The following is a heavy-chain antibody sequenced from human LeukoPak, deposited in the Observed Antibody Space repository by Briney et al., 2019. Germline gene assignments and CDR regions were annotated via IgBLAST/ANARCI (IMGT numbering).Heavy chain of an antibody. Sequence: PSETLSLTCTVSGGSISSYYWSWIRQPPGKGLEWIGYIYYSGSTNHNPSLKSRVTISVDTSKNQFSLKLSSVTAADTAVYYCVRDTELLWFEELHYWGQGTLVTAPS. V-gene: IGHV4-59*01. CDR1: GGSISSYY. CDR3: VRDTELLWFEELHY. J-gene: IGHJ4*01. CDR2: IYYSGST. D-gene: IGHD3-10*01.